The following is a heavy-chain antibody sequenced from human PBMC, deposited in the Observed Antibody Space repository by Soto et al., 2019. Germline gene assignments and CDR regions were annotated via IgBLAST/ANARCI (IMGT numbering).Heavy chain of an antibody. CDR3: AHTGGYDSFDY. D-gene: IGHD5-12*01. CDR1: GFSLSTSGVG. V-gene: IGHV2-5*02. CDR2: IYCDDDK. J-gene: IGHJ4*02. Sequence: QITLKESGPTLVKPTQTLTLTCTFSGFSLSTSGVGVGWIRQPPGKALEWLALIYCDDDKRYSPSLKSRLTTAKDTSKSQVVLTMTNMDPVDTATYYCAHTGGYDSFDYWGQGTLVTVSS.